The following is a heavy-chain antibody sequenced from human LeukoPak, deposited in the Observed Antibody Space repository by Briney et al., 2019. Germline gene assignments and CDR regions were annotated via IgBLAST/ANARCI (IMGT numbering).Heavy chain of an antibody. Sequence: PGGSLRLSCAASGFTFSSYGMNWVRPAPGKRLEWVSSISSSSSHIYYADSVRGRFTISRDNARNSLFLQMNSLRAEDTAVYYCARVGYYDFWSGINFFDYWGQGTLVTVSS. CDR2: ISSSSSHI. CDR3: ARVGYYDFWSGINFFDY. CDR1: GFTFSSYG. V-gene: IGHV3-21*01. J-gene: IGHJ4*02. D-gene: IGHD3-3*01.